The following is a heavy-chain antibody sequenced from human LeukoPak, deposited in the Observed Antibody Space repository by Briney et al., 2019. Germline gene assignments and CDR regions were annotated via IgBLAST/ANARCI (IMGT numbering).Heavy chain of an antibody. Sequence: GGSLRLSCAASGFRFDDYAMHWVRQAPGKGLEGVSGISSNSGGINYADSVKGRFTISRDNAKNSLYLQMNSLRPEDTAFYYCAKDVQMTSNAYYNYFDYWGQGALVTVSS. J-gene: IGHJ4*02. CDR2: ISSNSGGI. CDR1: GFRFDDYA. D-gene: IGHD3-22*01. CDR3: AKDVQMTSNAYYNYFDY. V-gene: IGHV3-9*01.